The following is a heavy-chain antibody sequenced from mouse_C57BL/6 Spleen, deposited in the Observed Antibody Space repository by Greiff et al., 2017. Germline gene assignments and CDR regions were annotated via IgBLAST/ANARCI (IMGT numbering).Heavy chain of an antibody. D-gene: IGHD4-1*02. CDR1: GFSLTSYA. J-gene: IGHJ4*01. Sequence: QVQLQQSGPGLVAPSQSLSITCTVSGFSLTSYAISWVRQPPGKGLEWLGVIWTGGGTNYNSALKSRLSISKDNSKSQVFLKMNSLQTDDTARYYCAKFQLGREDYYAMDYWGQGTSVTVSS. V-gene: IGHV2-9-1*01. CDR2: IWTGGGT. CDR3: AKFQLGREDYYAMDY.